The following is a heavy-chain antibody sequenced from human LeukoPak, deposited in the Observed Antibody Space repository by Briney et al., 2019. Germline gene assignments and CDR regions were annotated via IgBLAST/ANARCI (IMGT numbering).Heavy chain of an antibody. CDR2: TNSGGTRT. V-gene: IGHV3-23*01. Sequence: GGSLRLSCATSGFPFSDFSMSWVRQAPGKGLEWNSTTNSGGTRTYYAESVKGRFTISRDNCKNTLYLQMSSLRVEDTAVYYCAKQSYARSLGEGGPGTLVSVSS. CDR1: GFPFSDFS. D-gene: IGHD2-8*01. J-gene: IGHJ4*02. CDR3: AKQSYARSLGE.